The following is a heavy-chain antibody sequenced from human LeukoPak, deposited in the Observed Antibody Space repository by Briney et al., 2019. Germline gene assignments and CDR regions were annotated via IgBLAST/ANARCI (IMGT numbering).Heavy chain of an antibody. CDR1: GFSLNTRQMC. J-gene: IGHJ4*02. Sequence: SGPPLIKPTHTLTLTCTFPGFSLNTRQMCMAWIRQHPGKALEWLARIVWDDDTFYSTSLKTRLSISKDTSKNQVVLTMTNMDPVDTGTYYCARMTPDSPSFDYWGQGILVTVSS. V-gene: IGHV2-70*17. CDR2: IVWDDDT. CDR3: ARMTPDSPSFDY. D-gene: IGHD1-14*01.